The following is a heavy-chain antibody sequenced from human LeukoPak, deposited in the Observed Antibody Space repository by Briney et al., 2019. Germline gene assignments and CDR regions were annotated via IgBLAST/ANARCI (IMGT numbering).Heavy chain of an antibody. CDR1: GGSISSYY. V-gene: IGHV4-59*08. J-gene: IGHJ2*01. CDR3: ARHDGYSYGYVEHAFDL. D-gene: IGHD5-18*01. Sequence: PSETLSLTCTVSGGSISSYYWSWIRQPPGKGLEWIGYIYYSGSTNYNPSLKSRVTISVDTSKNQFSLKLSSVTAADTAVYYCARHDGYSYGYVEHAFDLWGRGTLVTVSS. CDR2: IYYSGST.